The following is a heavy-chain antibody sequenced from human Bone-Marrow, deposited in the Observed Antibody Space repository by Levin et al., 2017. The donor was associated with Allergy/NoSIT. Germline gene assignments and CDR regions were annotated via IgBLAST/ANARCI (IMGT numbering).Heavy chain of an antibody. CDR1: GYTFTSYY. J-gene: IGHJ6*03. CDR3: ARGDNYGSDRHYYYMDV. V-gene: IGHV1-46*01. D-gene: IGHD3-16*01. CDR2: INPSGGST. Sequence: GASVKVSCEASGYTFTSYYMYWVRQAPGQGLEWMGMINPSGGSTSFSQKFQGRVTMTRDTSTSTVYMELSSLRSDDTAVYYCARGDNYGSDRHYYYMDVWGKGTTVTVSS.